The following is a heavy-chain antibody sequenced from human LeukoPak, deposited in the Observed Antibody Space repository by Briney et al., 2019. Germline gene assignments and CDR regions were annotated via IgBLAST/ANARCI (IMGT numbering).Heavy chain of an antibody. D-gene: IGHD3-22*01. CDR3: AHGMIRQAGDFRH. CDR1: GFSLSTTGVG. J-gene: IGHJ1*01. Sequence: CPTLVNPTQTLTLTCTFSGFSLSTTGVGLGWIRQTPGKALDRLAPVYWDDDKRYSPSLRSRLTITKDTSKNQVVFTMTNMDFVDTATYYCAHGMIRQAGDFRHCGQGNLVTVSS. V-gene: IGHV2-5*02. CDR2: VYWDDDK.